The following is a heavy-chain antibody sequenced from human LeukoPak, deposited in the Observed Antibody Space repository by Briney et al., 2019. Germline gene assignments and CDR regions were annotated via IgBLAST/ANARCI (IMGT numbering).Heavy chain of an antibody. CDR2: LYPGDSDT. CDR3: ARYSGYEYWFDP. V-gene: IGHV5-51*01. Sequence: GESLKISCKGSGYSFTAYWIAWVRPMPGKDMEWMGILYPGDSDTRYSPSFKGQVTMSVDKSFSTAYLQWSSLKASDTAMYYCARYSGYEYWFDPWGQGTLVTVSS. CDR1: GYSFTAYW. D-gene: IGHD5-12*01. J-gene: IGHJ5*02.